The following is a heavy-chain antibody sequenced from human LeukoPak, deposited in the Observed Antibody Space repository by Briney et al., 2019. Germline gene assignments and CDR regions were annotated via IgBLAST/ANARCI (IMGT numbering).Heavy chain of an antibody. CDR3: AREYSSSWYGNYYFDY. Sequence: ASVKVSCKASGYTFTGYYMHWVRQAPGQGLEWMGWINPNSGGTNYAQKFQGRVTMTRDTSISTAYMELSRLRSDDTAVYYCAREYSSSWYGNYYFDYWGQGTLVTVSS. J-gene: IGHJ4*02. CDR2: INPNSGGT. D-gene: IGHD6-13*01. CDR1: GYTFTGYY. V-gene: IGHV1-2*02.